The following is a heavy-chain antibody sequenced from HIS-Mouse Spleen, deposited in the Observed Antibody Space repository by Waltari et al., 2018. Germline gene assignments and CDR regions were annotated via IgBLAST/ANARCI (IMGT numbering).Heavy chain of an antibody. CDR1: GFTFSSYG. CDR2: IWYDGSNK. V-gene: IGHV3-33*06. D-gene: IGHD5-12*01. CDR3: AKDLARKDSGYDAFDI. J-gene: IGHJ3*02. Sequence: SCAASGFTFSSYGMHWVRQAPGKGLEWVAVIWYDGSNKYYADSVKGRFTISRDNSKNTLYLQMNSLRAEDTAVYYCAKDLARKDSGYDAFDIWGQGTMVTVSS.